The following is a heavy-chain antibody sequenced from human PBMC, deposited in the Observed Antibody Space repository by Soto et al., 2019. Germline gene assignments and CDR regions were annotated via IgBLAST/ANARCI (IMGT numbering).Heavy chain of an antibody. Sequence: EVQLVESGGGLVQPGGSLRLSCAVSGFTFSSYRMNWVRQAPGKVLEWVSYISSSSSTIYYADSVKGRFTISRDNAKNSLYLPMNSLRDEDTAVYYCAREGVYYYYGMDVWGQGTTVTVSS. J-gene: IGHJ6*02. V-gene: IGHV3-48*02. CDR2: ISSSSSTI. CDR3: AREGVYYYYGMDV. D-gene: IGHD3-16*01. CDR1: GFTFSSYR.